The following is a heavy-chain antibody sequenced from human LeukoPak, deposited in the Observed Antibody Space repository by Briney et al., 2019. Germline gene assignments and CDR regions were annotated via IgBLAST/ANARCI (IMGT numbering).Heavy chain of an antibody. CDR2: ISWNSGSI. D-gene: IGHD3-22*01. Sequence: PGRSLRLSCAASGFIFDDYAMHWVRQAPGKGLEWVSGISWNSGSIGYADSVKGRFTISRDNVKNVLYLQMTSLRPEDTALYYCAKDLSSAITSALVLDVWGQGTTVIVSS. J-gene: IGHJ6*02. CDR3: AKDLSSAITSALVLDV. V-gene: IGHV3-9*01. CDR1: GFIFDDYA.